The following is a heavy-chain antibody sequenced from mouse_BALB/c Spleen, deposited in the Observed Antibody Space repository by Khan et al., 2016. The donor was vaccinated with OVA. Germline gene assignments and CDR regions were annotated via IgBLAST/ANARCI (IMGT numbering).Heavy chain of an antibody. CDR2: INTYTGEA. Sequence: QIQLVQSGPELKKPGETVKISCKASGYTLTNYGMNWVKQAPGKGLKWMGWINTYTGEATYADDFKGRFAFSLEHSASTAYLQINNLKNEDTATYFCSRSNGNYWFAYWGQGTLVTVSA. D-gene: IGHD2-1*01. J-gene: IGHJ3*01. CDR1: GYTLTNYG. V-gene: IGHV9-3-1*01. CDR3: SRSNGNYWFAY.